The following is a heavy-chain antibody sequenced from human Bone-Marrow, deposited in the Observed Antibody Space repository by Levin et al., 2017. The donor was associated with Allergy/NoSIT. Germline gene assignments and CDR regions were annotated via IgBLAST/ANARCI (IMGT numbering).Heavy chain of an antibody. J-gene: IGHJ4*02. V-gene: IGHV3-30*18. Sequence: GGSLRLSCAASGFTFSSYGMHWVRQAPGKGLEWVAVISYDGSNKYYADSVKGRFTISRDNSKNTLYLQMNSLRAEDTAVYYCAKEELGYCSSTSCYGGGVGYYYFDYWGQGTLVTVSS. CDR1: GFTFSSYG. D-gene: IGHD2-2*01. CDR2: ISYDGSNK. CDR3: AKEELGYCSSTSCYGGGVGYYYFDY.